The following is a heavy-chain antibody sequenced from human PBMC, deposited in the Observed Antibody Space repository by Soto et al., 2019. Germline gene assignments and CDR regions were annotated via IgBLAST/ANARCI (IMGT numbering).Heavy chain of an antibody. Sequence: SETLSLTCTVSGGSFTTYYWSWIRQPAGKGLEWIGRIYSGGSTNYNPSLRSRVTVSVDMSKNQFSLKLRSVTAADTAACYCGRGPGGFGEFSLDYWGQGTLVTVSS. J-gene: IGHJ4*02. CDR1: GGSFTTYY. CDR3: GRGPGGFGEFSLDY. V-gene: IGHV4-4*07. D-gene: IGHD3-10*01. CDR2: IYSGGST.